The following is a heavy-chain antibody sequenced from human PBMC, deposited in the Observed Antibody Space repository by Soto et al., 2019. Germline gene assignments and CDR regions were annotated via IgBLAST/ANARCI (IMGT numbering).Heavy chain of an antibody. D-gene: IGHD1-26*01. J-gene: IGHJ4*02. CDR1: GFTFSSYG. CDR2: ISYDGSNK. Sequence: QVQLVESGGGGVQPGRSLRLSCAASGFTFSSYGMHWVRQAPGKGLEWVAVISYDGSNKYYADSVKGRFTISRDNSKNTLYLQMNSLRAEDTAVYYCAKEVWLGELPPFDYWGQGTLVTVSS. CDR3: AKEVWLGELPPFDY. V-gene: IGHV3-30*18.